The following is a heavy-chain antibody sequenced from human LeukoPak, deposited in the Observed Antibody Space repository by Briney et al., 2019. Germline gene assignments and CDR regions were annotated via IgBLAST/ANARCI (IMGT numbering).Heavy chain of an antibody. J-gene: IGHJ4*02. CDR3: AKDKTYYGSGKAPFDY. V-gene: IGHV3-23*01. CDR2: ISGSGGST. Sequence: GGSLRLSCAASGFTFSSYGMTWVRQAPGKGLEWVSAISGSGGSTYYADSVKGRFAISRDNAKNSLYLQMNSLRAEGTAVYYCAKDKTYYGSGKAPFDYWGQGTLVTVSS. D-gene: IGHD3-10*01. CDR1: GFTFSSYG.